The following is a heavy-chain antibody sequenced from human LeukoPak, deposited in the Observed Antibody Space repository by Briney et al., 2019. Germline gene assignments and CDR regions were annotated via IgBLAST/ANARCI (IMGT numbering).Heavy chain of an antibody. Sequence: GGSLRLSCAASGFTCSSYAMSWVRQAPGKGLEWVSAISGSGGSTYYADSVKGRFTISRDNSKNTLYLQMNSLRAEDTAVYYCAKDGYSSGWYYYYYMDVWGKGTTVTVSS. CDR2: ISGSGGST. D-gene: IGHD6-19*01. V-gene: IGHV3-23*01. CDR1: GFTCSSYA. J-gene: IGHJ6*03. CDR3: AKDGYSSGWYYYYYMDV.